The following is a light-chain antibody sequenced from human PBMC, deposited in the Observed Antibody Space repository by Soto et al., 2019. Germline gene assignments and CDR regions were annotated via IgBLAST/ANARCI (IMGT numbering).Light chain of an antibody. J-gene: IGKJ1*01. CDR1: QGISSY. CDR2: AAS. Sequence: AVRMTQSPSSFSASTGDRVTITCRASQGISSYLAWYQQKPGKAPKLLIYAASTLQSGVPSRFSGSGSGTDFTLTISCLQPEDFATYYCQQYYSYPKPFGQGTKV. V-gene: IGKV1-8*01. CDR3: QQYYSYPKP.